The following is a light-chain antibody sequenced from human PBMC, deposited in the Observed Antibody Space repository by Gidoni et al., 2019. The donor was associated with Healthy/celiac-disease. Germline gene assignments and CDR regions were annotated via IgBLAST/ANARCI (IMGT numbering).Light chain of an antibody. CDR1: QSISSW. CDR2: KAS. CDR3: QQYNSYSPWT. J-gene: IGKJ1*01. V-gene: IGKV1-5*03. Sequence: DIQMTQSPSTLSASVGDRVTITCRTSQSISSWLAWYQQTPGKAPKLLIYKASSLESGVPSRFSGSGSGTEFTLTIRSLQPDDFATDYCQQYNSYSPWTFGQGTKVEIK.